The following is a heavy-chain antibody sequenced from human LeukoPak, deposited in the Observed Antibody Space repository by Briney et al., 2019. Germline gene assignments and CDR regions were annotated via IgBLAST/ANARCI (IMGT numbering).Heavy chain of an antibody. D-gene: IGHD5-18*01. Sequence: SVKVSCKASGGTFSSYAISWVRQAPGQGLEWMGRIIPILGIANYAQKFQGRVTITADKSTSTAYVELSSLRSEDTAVYYCARAGYSYGSFDYWGQGTLVTVSS. CDR3: ARAGYSYGSFDY. CDR2: IIPILGIA. CDR1: GGTFSSYA. J-gene: IGHJ4*02. V-gene: IGHV1-69*04.